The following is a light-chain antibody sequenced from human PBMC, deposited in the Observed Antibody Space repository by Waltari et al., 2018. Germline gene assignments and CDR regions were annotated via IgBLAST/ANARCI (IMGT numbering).Light chain of an antibody. J-gene: IGLJ3*02. V-gene: IGLV1-40*01. CDR2: DNI. Sequence: QSVLTQPPSVSGAPGQRVTISCPGSSSNVGAGFDLHWYQQLPGTAPKLLIYDNINRPSGVPDRFSGSKSGTSASLAIAGLQAEDEAYYYCQSYDVSLSAWVFGGGTKVTVL. CDR3: QSYDVSLSAWV. CDR1: SSNVGAGFD.